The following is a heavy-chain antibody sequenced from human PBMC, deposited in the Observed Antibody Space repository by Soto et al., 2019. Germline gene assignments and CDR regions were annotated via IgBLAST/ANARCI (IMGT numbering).Heavy chain of an antibody. CDR1: GGSISSSSYY. J-gene: IGHJ5*02. V-gene: IGHV4-39*01. CDR3: ASPKIAFYNWFDP. Sequence: SETLSLTCTVSGGSISSSSYYWGWIRQPPGKGLEWIGSIYYSGSTYYNPSLKSRATISVDTSKNQFSLKLSSVTAADTAVYYCASPKIAFYNWFDPWGQGTLVTVS. CDR2: IYYSGST. D-gene: IGHD3-3*02.